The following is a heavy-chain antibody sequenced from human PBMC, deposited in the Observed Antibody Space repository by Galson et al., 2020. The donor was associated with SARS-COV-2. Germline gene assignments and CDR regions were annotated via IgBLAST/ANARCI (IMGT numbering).Heavy chain of an antibody. CDR1: GFTFSSYT. D-gene: IGHD3-3*01. J-gene: IGHJ4*02. V-gene: IGHV3-23*01. CDR3: AKVPWDAIFGGFPLDC. CDR2: ISDSDDST. Sequence: GGSLRLSCAGSGFTFSSYTLSWVRQAPGKGLEWVSAISDSDDSTYYADSVKGRFTISRDNSKNTLYLQMNSLRAEDTAVYYCAKVPWDAIFGGFPLDCWGQGTLVTVSS.